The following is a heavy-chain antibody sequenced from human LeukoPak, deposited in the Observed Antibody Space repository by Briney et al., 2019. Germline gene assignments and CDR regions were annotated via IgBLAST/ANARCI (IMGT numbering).Heavy chain of an antibody. Sequence: GGSLRLSCAASGVTVGNNYMNWVRQAPGKGLEWVSLIYSGGSTHYADSVKGRFTISRDNSKNTLYLQMNSLRVDDTAVYYCARDPPAVAANTYGWGQGTLVTVSS. D-gene: IGHD6-6*01. CDR3: ARDPPAVAANTYG. J-gene: IGHJ4*02. V-gene: IGHV3-66*01. CDR2: IYSGGST. CDR1: GVTVGNNY.